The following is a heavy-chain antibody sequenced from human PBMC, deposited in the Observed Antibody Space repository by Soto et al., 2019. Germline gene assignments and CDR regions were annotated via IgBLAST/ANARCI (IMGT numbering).Heavy chain of an antibody. CDR2: ISPYTGNT. J-gene: IGHJ6*02. D-gene: IGHD3-16*01. CDR1: GYIFVNYG. CDR3: AMVDLYVTPTPQDV. Sequence: QVQLEQSGDEVKKPGASVKVSCKASGYIFVNYGIAWVRQAPGQGLEWLGWISPYTGNTYYATKVQGRIPLTTETSASNAFLGLGSLTSADTAVYYCAMVDLYVTPTPQDVWGQGTTVTVSS. V-gene: IGHV1-18*01.